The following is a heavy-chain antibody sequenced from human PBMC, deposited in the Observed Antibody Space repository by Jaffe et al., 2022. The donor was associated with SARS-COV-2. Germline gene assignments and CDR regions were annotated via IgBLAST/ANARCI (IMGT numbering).Heavy chain of an antibody. J-gene: IGHJ3*02. Sequence: QVQLQESGPGLVKPSETLSLTCTVSGGSISSYYWSWIRQPPGKGLEWIGYIYYSGSTNYNPSLKSRVTISVDTSKNQFSLKLSSVTAADTAVYYCAVIAVAGYGKDAFDIWGQGTMVTVSS. D-gene: IGHD6-19*01. CDR3: AVIAVAGYGKDAFDI. CDR2: IYYSGST. CDR1: GGSISSYY. V-gene: IGHV4-59*01.